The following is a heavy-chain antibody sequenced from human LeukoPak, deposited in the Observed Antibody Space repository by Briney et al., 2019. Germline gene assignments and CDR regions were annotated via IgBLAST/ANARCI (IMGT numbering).Heavy chain of an antibody. CDR2: IYYSGST. V-gene: IGHV4-61*01. J-gene: IGHJ4*02. D-gene: IGHD4-17*01. Sequence: KPSETLSLTCTVSGGSVSSGSYYWSWIRQPPGKGLEWIGYIYYSGSTNYNPSLKSRVTISVDTSKNQFSLKLSSVTAADTAVHYCARGAGDYVGDWGQGTLVTVSS. CDR3: ARGAGDYVGD. CDR1: GGSVSSGSYY.